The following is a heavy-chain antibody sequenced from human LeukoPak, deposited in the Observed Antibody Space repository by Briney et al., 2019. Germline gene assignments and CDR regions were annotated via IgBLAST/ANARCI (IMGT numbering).Heavy chain of an antibody. CDR1: GGSFRAYF. D-gene: IGHD5-24*01. CDR3: AREEIRSWFDP. V-gene: IGHV4-59*01. J-gene: IGHJ5*02. CDR2: IYYSGST. Sequence: PSETLSLTCAVHGGSFRAYFWSWIRQSPGKGLEWIGYIYYSGSTNYNTSLKSRVTISVDTSKNQFSLKLSSVTAADTAVYYCAREEIRSWFDPWGQGTLVTVSS.